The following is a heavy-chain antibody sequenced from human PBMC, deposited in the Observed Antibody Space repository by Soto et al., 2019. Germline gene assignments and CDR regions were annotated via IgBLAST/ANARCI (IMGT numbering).Heavy chain of an antibody. V-gene: IGHV4-61*01. D-gene: IGHD6-19*01. CDR1: GGSVSSGSYY. Sequence: QVQLQEWGPGLVKPSETLSLTCTVSGGSVSSGSYYWSWIRQPPGKGLEWIGYIYYSGSTNYNPSLKSRVTISVDTSKNQFSLKLNSVTAADTAVYYCASYSSGWYDVSYWGQGTLVTVSS. CDR2: IYYSGST. CDR3: ASYSSGWYDVSY. J-gene: IGHJ4*02.